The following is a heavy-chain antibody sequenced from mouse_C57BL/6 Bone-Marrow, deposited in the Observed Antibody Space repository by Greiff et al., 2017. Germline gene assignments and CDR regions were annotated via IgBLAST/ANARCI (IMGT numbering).Heavy chain of an antibody. CDR1: GFSLTSYA. V-gene: IGHV2-9-1*01. J-gene: IGHJ3*01. D-gene: IGHD1-1*02. Sequence: QVQLKQSGPGLVAPSQSLSITCTVSGFSLTSYAISWVRQPPGTGLEWLGVIWTGGGSNYNSAIISSLSIRTDNSKSQVFLKMNSLQTEDTAGYYCARHYGPPDAWFAYWGQGTLVTVSA. CDR3: ARHYGPPDAWFAY. CDR2: IWTGGGS.